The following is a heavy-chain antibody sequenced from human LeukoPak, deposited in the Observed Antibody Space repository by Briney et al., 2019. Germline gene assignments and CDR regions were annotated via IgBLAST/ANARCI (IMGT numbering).Heavy chain of an antibody. Sequence: ASVKVSCKASGYTFTDYGINWVRQAPGQGPEWMGWISTLYGNKNFAQKFQGRVTMTRDTSTSTVYMELSSLRSEDTAVYYCARAFYTSRFLEWLFPHDAFDIWGQGTMVTVSS. J-gene: IGHJ3*02. CDR3: ARAFYTSRFLEWLFPHDAFDI. CDR2: ISTLYGNK. D-gene: IGHD3-3*01. CDR1: GYTFTDYG. V-gene: IGHV1-18*01.